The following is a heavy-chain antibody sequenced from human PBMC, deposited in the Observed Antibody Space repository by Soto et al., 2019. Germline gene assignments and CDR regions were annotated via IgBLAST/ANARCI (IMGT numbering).Heavy chain of an antibody. CDR1: GLTFSTYW. J-gene: IGHJ6*02. V-gene: IGHV3-74*01. CDR2: INSDGSST. D-gene: IGHD3-10*01. CDR3: ARDRWGGGRDMDV. Sequence: EVQLVESGGGLVQPGGSLRLSCAASGLTFSTYWIHWVRQAPGKGLVWVSRINSDGSSTNYADSVKGRFTISRDNAKNTLFLQMSSLRAEDTAVYYCARDRWGGGRDMDVWGQGTTVTVSS.